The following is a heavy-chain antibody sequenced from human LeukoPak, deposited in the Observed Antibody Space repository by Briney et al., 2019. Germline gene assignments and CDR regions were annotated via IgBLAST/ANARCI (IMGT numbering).Heavy chain of an antibody. D-gene: IGHD3-16*02. V-gene: IGHV1-3*03. CDR1: GYTFTGYY. J-gene: IGHJ4*02. CDR3: ARGDYVWGSYRSNFDY. Sequence: ASVKVSCKASGYTFTGYYMHWVRQAPGQRLEWMGWINAGNGNTKYSQEFQGRVTITRDTSASTAYMELSSLRSEDMAVYYCARGDYVWGSYRSNFDYWGQGTLVTVSS. CDR2: INAGNGNT.